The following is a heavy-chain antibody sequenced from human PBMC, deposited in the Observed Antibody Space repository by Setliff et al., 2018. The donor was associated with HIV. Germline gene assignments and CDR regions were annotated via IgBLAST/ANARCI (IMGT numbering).Heavy chain of an antibody. CDR2: VYYSGDI. V-gene: IGHV4-39*01. CDR1: GVSFSTNMYY. J-gene: IGHJ6*02. D-gene: IGHD2-15*01. CDR3: ARRAESTTTWFSSWYSYDMDV. Sequence: SETLSLTCSVSGVSFSTNMYYWGWIRQPPGKGLEWVGSVYYSGDIFYNPSLRSRVTISLDSSKNQLSLRLKSVTAADTAVYFCARRAESTTTWFSSWYSYDMDVWGQGTTVTVS.